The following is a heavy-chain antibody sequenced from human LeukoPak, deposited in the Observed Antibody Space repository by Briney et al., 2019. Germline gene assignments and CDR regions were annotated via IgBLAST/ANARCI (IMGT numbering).Heavy chain of an antibody. CDR2: ISGSGGST. CDR3: ARENTYSGSYFKYYFDY. Sequence: GGSLRLSCAASGFTFSSYAMSWVRQAPGRGLEWVSAISGSGGSTYYADSVKGRFTISRDNSKNTLYLQMNSLRAEDTAVYYCARENTYSGSYFKYYFDYWGQGTLVTVSS. D-gene: IGHD1-26*01. V-gene: IGHV3-23*01. CDR1: GFTFSSYA. J-gene: IGHJ4*02.